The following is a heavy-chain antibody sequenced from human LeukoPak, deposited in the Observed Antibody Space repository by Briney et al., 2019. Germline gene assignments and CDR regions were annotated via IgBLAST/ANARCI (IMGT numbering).Heavy chain of an antibody. CDR3: ARDGSRERWLQFPLTN. V-gene: IGHV4-39*07. J-gene: IGHJ4*02. D-gene: IGHD5-24*01. Sequence: SETLSLTCTVSGGSIRNSDYYWGWIRQPPGKGLEWIGNIFYSSNTSPFTNPSLRSRVTILVDTSKNQVFLKLSSVTAADTAVYYCARDGSRERWLQFPLTNWGQGTLVTVSS. CDR2: IFYSSNTSP. CDR1: GGSIRNSDYY.